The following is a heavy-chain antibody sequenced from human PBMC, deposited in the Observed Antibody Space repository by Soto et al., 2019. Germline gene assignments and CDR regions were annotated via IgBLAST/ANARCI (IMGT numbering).Heavy chain of an antibody. CDR1: GGSISSSY. J-gene: IGHJ3*02. D-gene: IGHD6-19*01. V-gene: IGHV4-59*01. Sequence: PSETLSLTCTVSGGSISSSYWSWIRQPPGKGLEWIAYIYYSRTTNYNPSLESRVTTSIDTSKNQFSLRLTSVTAADTAVYYCARSVVHQWLVHDAFDIWGQGTLVTVSS. CDR2: IYYSRTT. CDR3: ARSVVHQWLVHDAFDI.